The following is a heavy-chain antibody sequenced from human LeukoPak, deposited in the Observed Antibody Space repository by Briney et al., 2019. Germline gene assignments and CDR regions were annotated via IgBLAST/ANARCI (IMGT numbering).Heavy chain of an antibody. V-gene: IGHV3-48*03. CDR2: ISSSGSTI. J-gene: IGHJ4*02. CDR1: GFTFSSYE. Sequence: PGGSLRLSCAASGFTFSSYEMNWVRQAPGKGLEWVSYISSSGSTIYYADSVKGRFTISRDNAKNSLYLQMNSLRAEDTAVYYCARALGVGFDYWGQGTLVTVSS. CDR3: ARALGVGFDY. D-gene: IGHD3-10*01.